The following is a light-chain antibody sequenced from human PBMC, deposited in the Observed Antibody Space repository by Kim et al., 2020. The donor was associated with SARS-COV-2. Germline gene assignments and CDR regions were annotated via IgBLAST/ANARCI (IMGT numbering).Light chain of an antibody. V-gene: IGLV1-40*01. J-gene: IGLJ2*01. CDR3: QSYDSSLSGYVV. CDR2: GNS. Sequence: VTISCTGSSSNIGAGYDVHWYQQLPGTAPKLLIYGNSNRPSGVPDRFSGSNSGTSASLAITGLQAEDEADYYCQSYDSSLSGYVVFGGGTQLTVL. CDR1: SSNIGAGYD.